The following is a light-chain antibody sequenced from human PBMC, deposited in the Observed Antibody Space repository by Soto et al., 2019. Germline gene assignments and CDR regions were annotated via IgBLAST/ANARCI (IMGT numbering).Light chain of an antibody. CDR3: ETWDRNTRV. Sequence: QPVLTQSSSASASLGSSVKLTCTLSSGHSSYIIAWHQQQPGKAPRYLMKLEGSGSYNKGSGVPDRFSGSSSGADRYLTISNLQFEDEADYYLETWDRNTRVFGGGTKVTVL. CDR1: SGHSSYI. V-gene: IGLV4-60*02. CDR2: LEGSGSY. J-gene: IGLJ3*02.